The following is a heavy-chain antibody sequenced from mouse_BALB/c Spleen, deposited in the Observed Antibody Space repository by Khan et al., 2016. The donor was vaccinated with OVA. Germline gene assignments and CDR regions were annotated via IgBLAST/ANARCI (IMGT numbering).Heavy chain of an antibody. CDR3: ARDREVLMDY. V-gene: IGHV5-4*02. CDR2: ISDGGSYT. J-gene: IGHJ4*01. Sequence: EGERVESGGGLVKPGGSLKLSCAASGFTFSDYYMYWVRQTPEKRLEWVATISDGGSYTYYPDSVKGRFTISRDNAKNNLYLQMSSLRSEDTAMYYCARDREVLMDYWGQGTSVTVSS. CDR1: GFTFSDYY. D-gene: IGHD3-3*01.